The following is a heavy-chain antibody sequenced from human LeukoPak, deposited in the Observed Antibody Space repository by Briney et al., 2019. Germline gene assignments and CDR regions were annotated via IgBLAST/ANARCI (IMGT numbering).Heavy chain of an antibody. Sequence: GGSLSLSCAASGFTVSGNYMSWVRQAPGKGLEWVSVIYSGGRTYNADSVKGRFTISRDESKNTLYLQMNNLRAEDTAVYYCARERRYCSTISCYGMDVWGQGTTVTVSS. CDR3: ARERRYCSTISCYGMDV. V-gene: IGHV3-53*01. CDR2: IYSGGRT. D-gene: IGHD2-2*01. J-gene: IGHJ6*02. CDR1: GFTVSGNY.